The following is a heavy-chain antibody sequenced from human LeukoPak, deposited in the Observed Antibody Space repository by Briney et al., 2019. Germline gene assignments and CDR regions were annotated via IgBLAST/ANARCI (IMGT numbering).Heavy chain of an antibody. D-gene: IGHD3-16*01. CDR3: ARRRFDGDFDY. Sequence: SETLSLTCTVSGGSISSYYWSWIRQPPGKGLEWIGYIYYSGSTNYNPSLKSRVTISVDTSKNQFSLKLSSVTAADTAVYYCARRRFDGDFDYWGQGTLVTVSS. V-gene: IGHV4-59*08. CDR1: GGSISSYY. CDR2: IYYSGST. J-gene: IGHJ4*02.